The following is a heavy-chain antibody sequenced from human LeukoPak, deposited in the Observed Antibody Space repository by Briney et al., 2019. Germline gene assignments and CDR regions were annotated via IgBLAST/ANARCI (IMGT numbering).Heavy chain of an antibody. CDR2: ISSSGGTT. V-gene: IGHV3-23*01. J-gene: IGHJ4*02. Sequence: GGSLRLSCAASGFTFSSYAVNWVRQAPGKGLEWVAAISSSGGTTYYSDSVKCRFSISRDNSKNMLPLQLNSLRAGDTAVYYCAKARNSWPTNFDSWGQGTLVTVSA. CDR3: AKARNSWPTNFDS. CDR1: GFTFSSYA. D-gene: IGHD2/OR15-2a*01.